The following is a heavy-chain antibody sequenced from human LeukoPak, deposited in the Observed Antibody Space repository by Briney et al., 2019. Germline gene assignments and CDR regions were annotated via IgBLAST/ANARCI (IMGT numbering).Heavy chain of an antibody. CDR2: IYYSGST. CDR1: GGSISSSSYY. V-gene: IGHV4-61*05. D-gene: IGHD3-22*01. J-gene: IGHJ3*02. Sequence: SETLSLTCTVSGGSISSSSYYWGWIRQPPGKGLEWIGYIYYSGSTNYNPSLKSRVTISVDTSKNQFSLKLSSVTAADTAVYYCARLNYYDSSGYYSGDAFDIWGQGTMVTVSS. CDR3: ARLNYYDSSGYYSGDAFDI.